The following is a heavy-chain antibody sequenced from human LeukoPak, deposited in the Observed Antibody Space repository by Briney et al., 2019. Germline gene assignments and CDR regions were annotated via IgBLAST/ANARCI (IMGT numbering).Heavy chain of an antibody. CDR3: ARSLPSRFSGPRRPYYFDY. V-gene: IGHV3-23*01. J-gene: IGHJ4*02. CDR2: ISGDGDHS. D-gene: IGHD3-3*01. Sequence: GGSLRLSCTVSGFTFNNYAMAWVRQAPGKALEWVALISGDGDHSFYAESMQGRFTISRDNSKRTLSLQLNNLRAEDTAVYYCARSLPSRFSGPRRPYYFDYWGQGTLVTVSS. CDR1: GFTFNNYA.